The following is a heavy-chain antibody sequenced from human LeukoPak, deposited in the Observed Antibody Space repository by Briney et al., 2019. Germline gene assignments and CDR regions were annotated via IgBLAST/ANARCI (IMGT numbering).Heavy chain of an antibody. D-gene: IGHD3-22*01. CDR2: ISSSGSTI. CDR1: GFTFSSYE. V-gene: IGHV3-48*03. Sequence: GGSLRLSCAASGFTFSSYEMNWVRQAPGKGLEWVSYISSSGSTIYYADSVKGRFTISRDNAKNSLYLQMNSLRAEDTAVYYCVLPRGAYYDSSGSLFDYWGQGTLVTVSS. CDR3: VLPRGAYYDSSGSLFDY. J-gene: IGHJ4*02.